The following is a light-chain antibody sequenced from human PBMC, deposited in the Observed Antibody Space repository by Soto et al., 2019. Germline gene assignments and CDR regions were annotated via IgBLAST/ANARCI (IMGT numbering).Light chain of an antibody. Sequence: QSALTQPASVSGSPGQSITFSCTGSNSDDGGYNYFSWYQHYPGKAPKLIIFDVSIRPSGVSNRFSGTKSGSTASLTISGLQAEDEADYYCSSFTSITTPHVVFGGGTKLTVL. J-gene: IGLJ2*01. CDR3: SSFTSITTPHVV. CDR1: NSDDGGYNY. V-gene: IGLV2-14*03. CDR2: DVS.